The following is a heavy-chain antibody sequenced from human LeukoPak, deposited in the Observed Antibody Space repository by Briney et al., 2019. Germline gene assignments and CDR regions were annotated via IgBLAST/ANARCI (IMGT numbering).Heavy chain of an antibody. V-gene: IGHV6-1*01. J-gene: IGHJ4*02. Sequence: SQTLSLTCAISGDSVSSNSAAWNWIRQSPSRGLEWLGRTYYRSTWFNNYAVSVKSRITINPDTSKNQFSLQLNSVTPEDTAVYYCVKENERGTTVTYFDYWGQGTLVTVSS. CDR3: VKENERGTTVTYFDY. CDR1: GDSVSSNSAA. D-gene: IGHD4-17*01. CDR2: TYYRSTWFN.